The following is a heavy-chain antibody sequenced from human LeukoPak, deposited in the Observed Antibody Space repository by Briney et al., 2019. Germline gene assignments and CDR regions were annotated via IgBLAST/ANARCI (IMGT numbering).Heavy chain of an antibody. CDR1: GFTFSSDW. CDR2: INQGGSVK. Sequence: QAGGSLRLSCAASGFTFSSDWMNWVRQAPGKGLEWVANINQGGSVKNYVDSVKGRFTISRDNAKNSLYLQMNSLRPEDTAVYYCARPSPPGDGYNPCDYWGPGALVIVSS. CDR3: ARPSPPGDGYNPCDY. V-gene: IGHV3-7*01. D-gene: IGHD5-24*01. J-gene: IGHJ4*02.